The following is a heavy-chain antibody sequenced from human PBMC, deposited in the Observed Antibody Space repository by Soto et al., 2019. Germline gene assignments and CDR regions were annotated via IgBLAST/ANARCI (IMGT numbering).Heavy chain of an antibody. V-gene: IGHV3-30*18. Sequence: QVQLVESGGGVVQPGRSLRLSCAASGFSFNKYGIHWVRQAPGKGLEWVAVISYDGSNQYYADSVKGRFTISRDNSKNTLCLQMNSLRPEDTAVYYCAKDRGYYGSGGGYFDYWGQGTLVTVSS. CDR1: GFSFNKYG. CDR2: ISYDGSNQ. CDR3: AKDRGYYGSGGGYFDY. D-gene: IGHD3-10*01. J-gene: IGHJ4*02.